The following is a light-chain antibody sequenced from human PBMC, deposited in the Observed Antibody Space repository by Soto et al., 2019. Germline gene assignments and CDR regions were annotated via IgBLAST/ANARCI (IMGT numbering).Light chain of an antibody. CDR2: DAS. Sequence: FVCRHSRGTLAVSPGERATLSCRASQSVSSSYLAWYQQKPGQATRLLIYDASNRATGIPDRFSGSGSGTDFTLTIPRLEPEDFAVYYCQQADFPPRTFGQGAKVDNK. CDR1: QSVSSSY. CDR3: QQADFPPRT. J-gene: IGKJ1*01. V-gene: IGKV3-20*01.